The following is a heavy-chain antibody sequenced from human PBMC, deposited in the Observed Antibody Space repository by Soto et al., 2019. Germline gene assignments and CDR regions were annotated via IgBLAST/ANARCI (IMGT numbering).Heavy chain of an antibody. V-gene: IGHV4-30-2*01. D-gene: IGHD3-16*02. CDR3: ARLYGLDAFDI. CDR2: IYHSGST. J-gene: IGHJ3*02. Sequence: SETLSLTCAVSGGSISSGGYSWSWIRQPPGKGLEWIGYIYHSGSTYYNPSLKSRVTISVDTSKNQFSLKLSSVTAADTAVYYCARLYGLDAFDIWGQGTMVTVSS. CDR1: GGSISSGGYS.